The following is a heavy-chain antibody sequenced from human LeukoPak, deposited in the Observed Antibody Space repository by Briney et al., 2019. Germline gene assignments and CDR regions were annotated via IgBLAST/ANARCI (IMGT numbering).Heavy chain of an antibody. V-gene: IGHV1-69*11. J-gene: IGHJ4*02. CDR2: VIPFLGTT. D-gene: IGHD3/OR15-3a*01. Sequence: ASVKVSCKASGGTFSNNAVSWVRQAPGEGLRWMGRVIPFLGTTNYAPNFQGRVTITADQDTQTAYMELRSLRSEDTAVYFCARGPSSDFRTGIVFGYFYDWGQGTLITVSS. CDR1: GGTFSNNA. CDR3: ARGPSSDFRTGIVFGYFYD.